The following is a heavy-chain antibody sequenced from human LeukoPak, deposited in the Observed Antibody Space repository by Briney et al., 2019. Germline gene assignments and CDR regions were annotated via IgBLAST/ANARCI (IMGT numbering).Heavy chain of an antibody. D-gene: IGHD4-17*01. CDR1: GYTFINYV. Sequence: VKVSCKASGYTFINYVISWVRQAPGQGLEWMGWISAYNGNTKYVQKLQGRVTMTTDTSTSTAYIELRSLKSDDTAMYYCARGGDYDYGDYYFDYWGQGTLVTVSS. J-gene: IGHJ4*02. V-gene: IGHV1-18*04. CDR2: ISAYNGNT. CDR3: ARGGDYDYGDYYFDY.